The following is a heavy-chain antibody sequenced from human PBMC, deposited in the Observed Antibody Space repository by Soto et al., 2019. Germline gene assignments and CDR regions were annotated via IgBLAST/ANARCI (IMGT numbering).Heavy chain of an antibody. CDR1: GGSISSYY. CDR2: IYYSGST. V-gene: IGHV4-59*01. D-gene: IGHD3-22*01. CDR3: ARXXXXXXXXDSSGYFHYWYFDL. J-gene: IGHJ2*01. Sequence: QVQLQESGPGLVKPSETLSLTCTVSGGSISSYYWSWIRQPPGKGLEWIGYIYYSGSTNYNPSLKSRVTISVDTSKNQFSLKLSSVTAADTAVYYCARXXXXXXXXDSSGYFHYWYFDLWGRGTLVTVSS.